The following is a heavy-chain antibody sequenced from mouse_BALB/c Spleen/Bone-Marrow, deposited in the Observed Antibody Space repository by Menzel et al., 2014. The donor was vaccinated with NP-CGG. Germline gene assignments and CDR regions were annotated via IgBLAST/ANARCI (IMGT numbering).Heavy chain of an antibody. CDR1: GYSITSGYS. V-gene: IGHV3-1*02. Sequence: EVKLQEPGPDLVKPSQSLSLTCTVTGYSITSGYSWHWIRQFPGNKLEWMGYIHYSGSTHYNPSLKSRISITRDTSKNQFFLQLKSVTTEDTATYYCARDGSLYYFDYWGQGTTLTVSS. D-gene: IGHD1-1*01. CDR2: IHYSGST. CDR3: ARDGSLYYFDY. J-gene: IGHJ2*01.